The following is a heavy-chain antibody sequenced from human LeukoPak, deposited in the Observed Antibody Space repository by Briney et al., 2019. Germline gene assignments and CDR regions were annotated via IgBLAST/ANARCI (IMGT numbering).Heavy chain of an antibody. Sequence: PSETLSLTCTVSGGSISSYYWSWIRQPPGKGLEWIGYIYYSGSTNHNPSLKSRVTISVDTSKNQFSLKLSSVTAADTAVYHCARVGTYGSGSYLSWLDYWGQGTLVTVSS. CDR2: IYYSGST. D-gene: IGHD3-10*01. V-gene: IGHV4-59*01. CDR3: ARVGTYGSGSYLSWLDY. J-gene: IGHJ4*02. CDR1: GGSISSYY.